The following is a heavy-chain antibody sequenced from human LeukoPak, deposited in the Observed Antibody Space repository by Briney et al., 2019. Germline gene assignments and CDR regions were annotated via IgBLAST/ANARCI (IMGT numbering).Heavy chain of an antibody. CDR1: GFTFSNYN. CDR3: ARGRYDVLAGYQPPYFDY. D-gene: IGHD3-9*01. J-gene: IGHJ4*02. CDR2: ISTRSSYK. Sequence: GGSLRLSCAASGFTFSNYNINWVRQAPGKGREWVSSISTRSSYKYYADSVKGRFTISRDNAKDSLYLQMNSLRAEDTAVYYCARGRYDVLAGYQPPYFDYWGQGTLVTVSS. V-gene: IGHV3-21*01.